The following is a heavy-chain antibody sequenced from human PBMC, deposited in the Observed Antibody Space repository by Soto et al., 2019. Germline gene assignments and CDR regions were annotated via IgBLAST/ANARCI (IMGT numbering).Heavy chain of an antibody. D-gene: IGHD6-13*01. V-gene: IGHV4-4*02. CDR1: GDSVSSRFW. Sequence: VELQESGPGLVKPSGALSLTCAVSGDSVSSRFWWSWVRQSPGKGLEWIGAIYHSGSANYNPSPKSRVTMSVDNSKNQFSLKLNSVTAADTAVYYCARYNAASGTYYFDYWGQGTLVTVSS. J-gene: IGHJ4*02. CDR2: IYHSGSA. CDR3: ARYNAASGTYYFDY.